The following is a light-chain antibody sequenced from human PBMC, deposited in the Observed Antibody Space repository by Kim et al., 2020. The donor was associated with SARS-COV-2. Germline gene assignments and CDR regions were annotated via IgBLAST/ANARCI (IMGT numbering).Light chain of an antibody. Sequence: ASVGDRVTITCRASQSINSALAWYQQEPGKAPKFLIYDASSLESGVPLRFSGGGSGTDFTLTISSLQPEDFATYYCQQFYNYPLTFGGGTKVDIK. CDR1: QSINSA. V-gene: IGKV1D-13*01. J-gene: IGKJ4*01. CDR3: QQFYNYPLT. CDR2: DAS.